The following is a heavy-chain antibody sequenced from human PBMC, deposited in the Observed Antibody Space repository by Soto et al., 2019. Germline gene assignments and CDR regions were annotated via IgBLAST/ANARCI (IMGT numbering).Heavy chain of an antibody. J-gene: IGHJ6*02. Sequence: PSETLSLTCTVSGGSISSYYWSWIRQPPGKGLEWIGYIYYSGSTNYNPSLKSRVTISVDTSKNQFSLKLSSVTAADTAVYYCARDRDYYYYGMDVWGQGTTVTVSS. CDR2: IYYSGST. V-gene: IGHV4-59*01. CDR3: ARDRDYYYYGMDV. CDR1: GGSISSYY. D-gene: IGHD3-10*01.